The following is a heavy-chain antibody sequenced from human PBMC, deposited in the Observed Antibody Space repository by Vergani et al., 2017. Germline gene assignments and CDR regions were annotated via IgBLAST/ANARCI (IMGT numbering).Heavy chain of an antibody. Sequence: QVQLVQSGAEVKKPGASVKVSCKASGYTFTGYYMHWVRQAPGQGLAWMGWINPNSGGTNYAQKFQGRVTMTRDTSISTAYMELSRLRSDDTAVYYCARDVYYYDSSGYYYSWGQGTLVTVSS. V-gene: IGHV1-2*02. CDR2: INPNSGGT. D-gene: IGHD3-22*01. CDR3: ARDVYYYDSSGYYYS. J-gene: IGHJ4*02. CDR1: GYTFTGYY.